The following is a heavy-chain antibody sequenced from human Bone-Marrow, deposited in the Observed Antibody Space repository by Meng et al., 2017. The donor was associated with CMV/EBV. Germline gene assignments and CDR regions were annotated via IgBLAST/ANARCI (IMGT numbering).Heavy chain of an antibody. V-gene: IGHV3-23*01. CDR3: AKDGGDSGSYYPFFDY. CDR1: GFTFSRFW. Sequence: GESLKISCAASGFTFSRFWMSWVRQAPGKGLDWVSAISGRGGGTYYASSVKGRFTISRDNSENILYLHMTSLRAEDAAVYYCAKDGGDSGSYYPFFDYWGQGTVVTVSS. D-gene: IGHD1-26*01. CDR2: ISGRGGGT. J-gene: IGHJ4*02.